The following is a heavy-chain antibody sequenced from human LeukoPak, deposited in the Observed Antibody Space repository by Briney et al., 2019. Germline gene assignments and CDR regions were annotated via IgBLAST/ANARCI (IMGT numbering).Heavy chain of an antibody. CDR2: ISSSSSYI. D-gene: IGHD3-22*01. V-gene: IGHV3-21*01. Sequence: PGGSLRLSCAASGFTFSSYSMNWVRQAPGKGLEWVSSISSSSSYIYYADSVKGRFTISRDNAKNSLYLQMNSLRAEDTAVYYCARAGQPPYYYDSSGYHYWGQGTLVTVSS. CDR3: ARAGQPPYYYDSSGYHY. J-gene: IGHJ4*02. CDR1: GFTFSSYS.